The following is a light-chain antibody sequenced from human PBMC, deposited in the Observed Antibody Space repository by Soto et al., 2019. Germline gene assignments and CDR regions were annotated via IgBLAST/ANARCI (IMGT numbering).Light chain of an antibody. V-gene: IGKV1-27*01. CDR1: QGIRNY. CDR3: QKYSSVPV. Sequence: DIQTTQSPTSLSASVGDRVTITCRASQGIRNYVAWYQQIPRKAPKLLIYAASTLQSGVPSRFSGSGSGTDFTLTINGLQTEDVATYSCQKYSSVPVFGPGTKVEIK. CDR2: AAS. J-gene: IGKJ3*01.